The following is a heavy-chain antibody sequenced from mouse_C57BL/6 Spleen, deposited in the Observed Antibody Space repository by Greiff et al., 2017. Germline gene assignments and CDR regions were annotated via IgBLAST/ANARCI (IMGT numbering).Heavy chain of an antibody. CDR3: ARLYYGYGEGYFDV. D-gene: IGHD2-2*01. V-gene: IGHV1-55*01. CDR1: GYTFTSYW. Sequence: VQLQQPGAELVKPGASVKMSCKASGYTFTSYWITWVKQRPGQGLEWVGDIYPGSGSTNYNENFKSKATLTVDTSSSTAYMQLSSLTSEDSAVYYCARLYYGYGEGYFDVWGTGTTVTVSS. CDR2: IYPGSGST. J-gene: IGHJ1*03.